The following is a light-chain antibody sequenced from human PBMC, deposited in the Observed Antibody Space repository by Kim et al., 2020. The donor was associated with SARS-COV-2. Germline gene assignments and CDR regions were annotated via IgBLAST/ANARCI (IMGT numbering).Light chain of an antibody. CDR1: SPTIGKNV. V-gene: IGLV1-44*01. CDR3: AAWDDSLNGPV. Sequence: GKRETFSCSGKSPTIGKNVVDGYQQLPGPAPQLLIYGSDQQPSGVPDHFSGSRFGTSASLAISGLDSEGETDYYCAAWDDSLNGPVFGGGNRLTVL. CDR2: GSD. J-gene: IGLJ3*02.